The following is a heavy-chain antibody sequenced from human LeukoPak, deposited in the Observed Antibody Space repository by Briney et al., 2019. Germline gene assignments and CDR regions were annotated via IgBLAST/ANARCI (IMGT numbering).Heavy chain of an antibody. CDR3: ARSVEGYCSGGSCYSYYYYMDV. V-gene: IGHV4-59*08. D-gene: IGHD2-15*01. J-gene: IGHJ6*03. CDR2: VYYSGST. Sequence: SETLSLTCTVSGGSISSYYWSWIRQPPGKGLEWIGYVYYSGSTNYNPSLKSRVTISVDTSKNQFSLKLSSVTAADTAVYYCARSVEGYCSGGSCYSYYYYMDVWGKGTTVTVSS. CDR1: GGSISSYY.